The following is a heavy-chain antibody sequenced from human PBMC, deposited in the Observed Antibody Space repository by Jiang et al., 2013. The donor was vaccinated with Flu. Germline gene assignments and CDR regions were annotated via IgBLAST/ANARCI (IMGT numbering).Heavy chain of an antibody. J-gene: IGHJ4*02. D-gene: IGHD2-2*01. Sequence: LVESGGGVVQPGRSLRLSCAASGFTFRNYGVHWVRLAPGKRLEWVADISYDGSEKYYADSVKGRLTISRDNSKNTLSLQMNSLKVEDTAVYYCARGEFCTTTSCYGSPFDYWGQGTLVTVSS. V-gene: IGHV3-33*05. CDR2: ISYDGSEK. CDR1: GFTFRNYG. CDR3: ARGEFCTTTSCYGSPFDY.